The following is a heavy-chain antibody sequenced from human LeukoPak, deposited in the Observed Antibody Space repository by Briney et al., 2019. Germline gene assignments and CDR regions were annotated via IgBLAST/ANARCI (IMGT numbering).Heavy chain of an antibody. CDR3: ARQMYDGNSNPYDAFDI. CDR1: GFTFTYYW. V-gene: IGHV3-7*01. CDR2: MNQDGSEK. D-gene: IGHD4-23*01. J-gene: IGHJ3*02. Sequence: PGGSLRLSCAASGFTFTYYWMIWVRQAPGKGLEWVANMNQDGSEKYYVDSVKGRFTVSRDNAKNSLYLQMSSLRAEDTAVYYCARQMYDGNSNPYDAFDIWGQGTMVTVSS.